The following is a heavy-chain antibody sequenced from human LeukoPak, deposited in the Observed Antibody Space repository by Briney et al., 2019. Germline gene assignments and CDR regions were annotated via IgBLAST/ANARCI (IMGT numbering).Heavy chain of an antibody. J-gene: IGHJ3*02. D-gene: IGHD3-9*01. Sequence: GGSLRLSCAASGFTFSSYWMHWVCQAPGKGLVWVSRINTDGSSTSYADSVKGRFTISRDNAKNTLLLQMNSLRAEDTALYYCARGKTSDDIIEDAFDIWGQGTMVAVSS. V-gene: IGHV3-74*01. CDR1: GFTFSSYW. CDR3: ARGKTSDDIIEDAFDI. CDR2: INTDGSST.